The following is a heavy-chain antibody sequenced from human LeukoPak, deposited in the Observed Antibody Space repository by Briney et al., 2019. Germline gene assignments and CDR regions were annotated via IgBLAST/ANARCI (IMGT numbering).Heavy chain of an antibody. CDR3: ARAEPGYGYGYYFDY. D-gene: IGHD5-18*01. J-gene: IGHJ4*02. CDR2: ISYDGSNK. V-gene: IGHV3-30-3*01. Sequence: GGSLRLSCSASGLTFSSFAMHWVRQAPGKGLEWVAVISYDGSNKYYADSVKGRFTISRDNSKNTLYLQMNSLRAEDTAVYYCARAEPGYGYGYYFDYWGQGTLVTVSS. CDR1: GLTFSSFA.